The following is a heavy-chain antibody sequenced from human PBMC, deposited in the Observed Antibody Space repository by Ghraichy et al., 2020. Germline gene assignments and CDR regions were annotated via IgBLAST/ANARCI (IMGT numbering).Heavy chain of an antibody. V-gene: IGHV3-7*04. CDR1: GFTFSSYW. J-gene: IGHJ3*02. CDR2: IKQGESET. Sequence: GGSLRLSCAASGFTFSSYWMSWVRQAPGKGLEWVANIKQGESETYYVDSVKGRFTISRDNAKNSLYLQVNSLRVGDTAVYYCARAGGGGIIRYIGAFDIWGQGTMVTVSS. D-gene: IGHD1-1*01. CDR3: ARAGGGGIIRYIGAFDI.